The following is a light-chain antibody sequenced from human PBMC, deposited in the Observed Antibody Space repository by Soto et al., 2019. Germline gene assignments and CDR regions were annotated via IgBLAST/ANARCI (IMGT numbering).Light chain of an antibody. Sequence: EIVMTQSPATLSVSPGESATLSCRASQSISSELAWYQQKPGQPPRLLIYGASNRATGFPSRFTGSGSGSDFTLTISGLQSEDFAVYYCQQGHNWPLTFGQGTRLEI. V-gene: IGKV3-15*01. CDR3: QQGHNWPLT. J-gene: IGKJ2*01. CDR1: QSISSE. CDR2: GAS.